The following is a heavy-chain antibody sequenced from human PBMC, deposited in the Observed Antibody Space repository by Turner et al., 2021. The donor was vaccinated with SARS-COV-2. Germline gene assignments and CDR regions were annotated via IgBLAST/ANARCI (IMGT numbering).Heavy chain of an antibody. CDR1: GFTFSSYA. D-gene: IGHD1-26*01. Sequence: EVQLLESGGGLVQPGGSLSLSCAASGFTFSSYAMSWVRQAPGKGLEWVSAISGSGDATYVKGRFTISRDNSKNTLYLQMNSLRAEDTAVYYCAKDGHSPRKYYFDYWGQGTLVTVSS. CDR3: AKDGHSPRKYYFDY. CDR2: ISGSGDAT. J-gene: IGHJ4*02. V-gene: IGHV3-23*01.